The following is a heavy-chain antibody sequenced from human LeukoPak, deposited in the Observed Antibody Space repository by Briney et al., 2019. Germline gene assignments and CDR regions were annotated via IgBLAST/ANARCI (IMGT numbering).Heavy chain of an antibody. CDR3: AREDSSSFCPDY. D-gene: IGHD6-13*01. V-gene: IGHV1-18*01. Sequence: ASVKVSCKASGYTFTSYGISWVRQAPGQGLGWMGWTSAYNGNTNYAQKLQGRVTMTTDTSTSTAYMELRSLRSDDTAVYYCAREDSSSFCPDYWGQGTLVTVSS. CDR1: GYTFTSYG. CDR2: TSAYNGNT. J-gene: IGHJ4*02.